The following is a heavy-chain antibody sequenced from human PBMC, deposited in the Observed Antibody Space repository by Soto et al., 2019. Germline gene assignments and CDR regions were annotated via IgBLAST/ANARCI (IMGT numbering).Heavy chain of an antibody. Sequence: EASVKVSCKASGYTFTSYDINWVRQATGQGLEWMGWMNPNSGNTGYAQKFQGRVTMTRNTSISTAYMELSSLRSEDTAVYYCASFGRIAARYAFDIWGQGTMVTVSS. CDR2: MNPNSGNT. D-gene: IGHD6-6*01. CDR1: GYTFTSYD. CDR3: ASFGRIAARYAFDI. J-gene: IGHJ3*02. V-gene: IGHV1-8*01.